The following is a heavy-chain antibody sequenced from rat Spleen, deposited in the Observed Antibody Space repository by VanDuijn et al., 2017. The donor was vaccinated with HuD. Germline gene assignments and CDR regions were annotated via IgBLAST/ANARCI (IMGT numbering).Heavy chain of an antibody. Sequence: EVQLVESGGGLVQPGRSLKLSCVASGFTFNNYWMTWIRQAPGKGLEWVASITNASGRTYYPDSVKGRFTISRDTAQNTLYLQMNSPRSEDTATYYCARAGPFRYSSQGVMVTVSS. CDR1: GFTFNNYW. J-gene: IGHJ2*01. CDR3: ARAGPFRY. V-gene: IGHV5-31*01. CDR2: ITNASGRT.